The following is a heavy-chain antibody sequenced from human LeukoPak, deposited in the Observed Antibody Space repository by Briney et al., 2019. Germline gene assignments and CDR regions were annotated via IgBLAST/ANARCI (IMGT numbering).Heavy chain of an antibody. CDR3: ARAGYSSTWYSRYFDL. CDR2: IGTAGDI. J-gene: IGHJ2*01. D-gene: IGHD6-13*01. CDR1: GFTFSSYD. V-gene: IGHV3-13*01. Sequence: GGSLRLSCAASGFTFSSYDMHWVRQATGKGLEWVSGIGTAGDIYYLGSVKGRFTISRENAKNSLYLQVNSLRAGDTAVYYCARAGYSSTWYSRYFDLWGRGTLVTVSS.